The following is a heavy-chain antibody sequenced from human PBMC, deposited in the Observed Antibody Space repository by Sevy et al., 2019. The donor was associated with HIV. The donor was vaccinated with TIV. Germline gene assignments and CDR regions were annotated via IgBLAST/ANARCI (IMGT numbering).Heavy chain of an antibody. V-gene: IGHV3-15*01. J-gene: IGHJ6*02. CDR2: IKSKADGGTT. CDR3: ATDPIIVLMVTDGMDV. CDR1: GFTFTYAW. Sequence: GGSLRLSCAASGFTFTYAWMSWVRQAPGKGLEWVGRIKSKADGGTTDYGAPGKGRFTISRDDSKNTLFLQMNSLKGEDTAVYYCATDPIIVLMVTDGMDVWGQGTTVTVSS. D-gene: IGHD3-22*01.